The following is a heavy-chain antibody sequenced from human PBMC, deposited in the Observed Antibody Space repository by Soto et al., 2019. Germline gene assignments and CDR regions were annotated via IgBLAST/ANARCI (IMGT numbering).Heavy chain of an antibody. Sequence: SEALSLTCAVYVGSFSGYYWSRIRQPPGKGLEWIGEINHRGSTNYTPSLKSRVTISVDTSKNQFSLKLSSVTAADTAVYYCARNVGGYDFWNGYSYFDYWGQGTLVTVSS. CDR1: VGSFSGYY. J-gene: IGHJ4*02. V-gene: IGHV4-34*01. D-gene: IGHD3-3*01. CDR2: INHRGST. CDR3: ARNVGGYDFWNGYSYFDY.